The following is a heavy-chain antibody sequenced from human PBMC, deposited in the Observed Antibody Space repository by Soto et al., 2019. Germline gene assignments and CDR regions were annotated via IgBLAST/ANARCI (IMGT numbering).Heavy chain of an antibody. D-gene: IGHD3-16*01. CDR3: ARHGGTPDLYFDY. CDR2: INWIGGST. V-gene: IGHV3-20*04. CDR1: GFIFGAHA. Sequence: PGGSLRLSCAVSGFIFGAHAMSWVRQAPGKGLEWASAINWIGGSTNYADSMKGRFTISRDNAKNSLYLQISSLRAEDTALYYCARHGGTPDLYFDYWGQGTPVTVSS. J-gene: IGHJ4*02.